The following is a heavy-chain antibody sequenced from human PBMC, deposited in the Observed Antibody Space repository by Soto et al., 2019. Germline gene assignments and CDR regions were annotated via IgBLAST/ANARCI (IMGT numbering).Heavy chain of an antibody. CDR2: ISSSGNVT. CDR1: GFTFNNYS. D-gene: IGHD3-3*01. Sequence: EVQLVESGGALVQPGGSLRLSCAASGFTFNNYSMHWVRQAPGKGLEWVSYISSSGNVTHYADSVKGRFTISRDSAKNTLYLQMNSLRDEDTAVYFCARCHRRITVFGVALFDYWGQGTLVSVSS. J-gene: IGHJ4*02. V-gene: IGHV3-48*02. CDR3: ARCHRRITVFGVALFDY.